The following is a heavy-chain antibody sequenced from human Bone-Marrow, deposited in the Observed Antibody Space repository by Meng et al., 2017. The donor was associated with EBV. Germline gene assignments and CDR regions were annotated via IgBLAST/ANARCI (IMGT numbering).Heavy chain of an antibody. V-gene: IGHV4-39*07. J-gene: IGHJ4*02. CDR1: GGSISSSSYD. Sequence: GTVLVTLSQTLSLTCTVSGGSISSSSYDWGWNRQPPGKGLEWIGSIYYSGSIYYNPSLKSRATISVDTSKNQFSLKLSSVTAADTAVYYCARVVAAIDYWGQGTLVTVSS. CDR2: IYYSGSI. D-gene: IGHD2-15*01. CDR3: ARVVAAIDY.